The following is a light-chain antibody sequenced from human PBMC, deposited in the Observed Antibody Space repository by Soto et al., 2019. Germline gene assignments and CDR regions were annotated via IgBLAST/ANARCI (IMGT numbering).Light chain of an antibody. CDR3: QQYNRYFKS. V-gene: IGKV1-5*03. J-gene: IGKJ1*01. CDR1: QDIRNT. CDR2: RAS. Sequence: IQMTQSPSSLSASVGDRVAISCRASQDIRNTLAWYQQKPGQAPRLLIQRASRVERGVPSRFSGSGSDTEFTLTISSLQPDDFATYYCQQYNRYFKSFGQGTKVDNK.